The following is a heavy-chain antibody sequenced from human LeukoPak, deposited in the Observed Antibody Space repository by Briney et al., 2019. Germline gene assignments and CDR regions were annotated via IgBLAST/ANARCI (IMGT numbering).Heavy chain of an antibody. CDR1: GGSFSGYY. Sequence: SETLSLTCAVYGGSFSGYYWSWIRQPPGKGLEWIGEINHNGSTNYNPSLKSRVTISVDTSKNQFSLKLSSVTAADTAVYYCARGRIVPKRGWFDPWGQGTLVTVSS. J-gene: IGHJ5*02. CDR3: ARGRIVPKRGWFDP. CDR2: INHNGST. D-gene: IGHD1-26*01. V-gene: IGHV4-34*01.